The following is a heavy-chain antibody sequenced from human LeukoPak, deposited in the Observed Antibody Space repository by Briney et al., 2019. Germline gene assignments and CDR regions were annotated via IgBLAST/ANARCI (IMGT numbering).Heavy chain of an antibody. CDR2: ISAYNGDT. CDR3: ARGTVSGGSPFDY. CDR1: GYTFTNSG. D-gene: IGHD6-19*01. V-gene: IGHV1-18*01. Sequence: ASVKVSCKASGYTFTNSGISWVRQGPGQGLEWMGWISAYNGDTNYAQNLQGRVTMTTDTPTGTAQMELRSLRSDDTAVYYCARGTVSGGSPFDYWGQGTLVTVSS. J-gene: IGHJ4*02.